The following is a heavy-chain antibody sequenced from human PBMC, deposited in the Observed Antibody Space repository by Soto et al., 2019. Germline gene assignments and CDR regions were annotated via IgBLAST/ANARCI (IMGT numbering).Heavy chain of an antibody. J-gene: IGHJ5*02. V-gene: IGHV1-69*01. D-gene: IGHD3-22*01. CDR3: ARARESYYDSSGYLNWFDP. Sequence: QVQLVQSGAEVKKSGSSVKVSCKASGGTFSSYAISWVRQAPGQGLEWMGGIIPIFGTANYAQKFQGRVTITADESTSTAYMELSSLRSEDTAVYYCARARESYYDSSGYLNWFDPWGQGTLVTVSS. CDR1: GGTFSSYA. CDR2: IIPIFGTA.